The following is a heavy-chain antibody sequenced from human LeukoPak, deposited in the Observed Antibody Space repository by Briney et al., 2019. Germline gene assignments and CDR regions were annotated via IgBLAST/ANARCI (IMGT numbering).Heavy chain of an antibody. D-gene: IGHD3-22*01. J-gene: IGHJ4*02. CDR1: GGSISSYY. CDR3: ARSLGGGSSGYYYMYYFDY. CDR2: IYYSGST. Sequence: PSETLSLTCTVSGGSISSYYWSWIRQPPGKGLEWIGYIYYSGSTNYNPSLKSRVTISVDTSKNQFSLKLSSVTAADTAVYYCARSLGGGSSGYYYMYYFDYWGQGTLVTVSS. V-gene: IGHV4-59*01.